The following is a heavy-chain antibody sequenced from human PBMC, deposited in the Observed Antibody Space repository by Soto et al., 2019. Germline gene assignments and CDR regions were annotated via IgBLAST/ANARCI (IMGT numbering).Heavy chain of an antibody. V-gene: IGHV1-69*02. D-gene: IGHD2-2*01. J-gene: IGHJ3*02. CDR2: IIPILGIA. CDR1: GGTFSSYT. Sequence: QVQLVQSGAEVKKPGSSVKVSCKASGGTFSSYTISWVRQAPGQGLEWMGRIIPILGIANYAQKFQGRVTITADKYTSTAYMELSSLRSEDTAVYYCAPARCSSTSCRDAFDIWGQGTMVTVSS. CDR3: APARCSSTSCRDAFDI.